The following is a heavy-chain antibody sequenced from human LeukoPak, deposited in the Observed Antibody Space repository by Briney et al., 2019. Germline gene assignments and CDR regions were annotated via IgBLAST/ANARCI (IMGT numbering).Heavy chain of an antibody. Sequence: GGSLRLSCTASGFTFGDYAMSWVRQAPGKGLEWVGFIRSKAYGGTTEYAASVKGRFTISRDDSKSIAYLQMNSLKTEDTAVYYCTKVAGDRGDAFDILGQGTKGTGSS. CDR2: IRSKAYGGTT. D-gene: IGHD7-27*01. J-gene: IGHJ3*02. CDR3: TKVAGDRGDAFDI. CDR1: GFTFGDYA. V-gene: IGHV3-49*04.